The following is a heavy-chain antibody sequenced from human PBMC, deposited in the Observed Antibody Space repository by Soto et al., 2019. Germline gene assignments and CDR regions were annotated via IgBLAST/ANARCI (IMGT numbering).Heavy chain of an antibody. V-gene: IGHV1-8*01. CDR2: MNPNNGNR. Sequence: GASVKVSCKASGYIFTSFGINWVRQATGRGLEWMGWMNPNNGNRGYAQKFQDRVTITRNTSISTVYMELSNLRSEDTAVYYCAEDQFFDYGSGSSYSDDMDIWGLGTPVTVSS. D-gene: IGHD3-10*01. J-gene: IGHJ6*02. CDR1: GYIFTSFG. CDR3: AEDQFFDYGSGSSYSDDMDI.